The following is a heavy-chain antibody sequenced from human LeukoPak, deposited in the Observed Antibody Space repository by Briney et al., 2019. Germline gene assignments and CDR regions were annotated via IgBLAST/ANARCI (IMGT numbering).Heavy chain of an antibody. D-gene: IGHD3-22*01. CDR1: GFTFNNYA. CDR3: AKDSLYYYDSN. V-gene: IGHV3-30*04. Sequence: TGGSLRLSCAASGFTFNNYALHWVRQAPGKGLEWVAVMSNDGNNKYTADSVKGRFTISRDNSKNTLYLQMNSLRAEDTAVYYCAKDSLYYYDSNWGQGTLVTVSS. J-gene: IGHJ4*02. CDR2: MSNDGNNK.